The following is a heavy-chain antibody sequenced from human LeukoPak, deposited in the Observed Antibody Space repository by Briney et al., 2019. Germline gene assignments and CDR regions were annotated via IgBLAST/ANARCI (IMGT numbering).Heavy chain of an antibody. CDR1: GFTFSSYG. D-gene: IGHD6-13*01. V-gene: IGHV3-30*03. J-gene: IGHJ5*02. Sequence: GGTLRLSCAASGFTFSSYGMSWVRQAPGKWLEWVAVISYDGSDEYYADSLKGRFTISRDNYENTVYLQMDTLRVEDTAVYYCARVAIRMPGTPENWFDPWGQGTLVTVSS. CDR2: ISYDGSDE. CDR3: ARVAIRMPGTPENWFDP.